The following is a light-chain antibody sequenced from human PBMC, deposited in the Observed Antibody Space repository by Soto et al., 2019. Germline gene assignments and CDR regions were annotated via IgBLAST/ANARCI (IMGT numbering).Light chain of an antibody. V-gene: IGKV3-15*01. CDR1: ENIDRD. CDR3: SQHHRWRT. J-gene: IGKJ2*01. CDR2: GAS. Sequence: EIVMTQSPATLSFSPWARVTLSCRASENIDRDLVWYQQRPGQAPSLLIFGASNRATSVAARFSGSGSVTEYTLTISSLQSEDFAVYYCSQHHRWRTFRQGTKLEIK.